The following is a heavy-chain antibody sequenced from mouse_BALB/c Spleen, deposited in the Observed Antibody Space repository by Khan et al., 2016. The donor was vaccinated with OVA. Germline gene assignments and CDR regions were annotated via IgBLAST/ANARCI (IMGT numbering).Heavy chain of an antibody. Sequence: EVELVESGGGLVQPGGSLKLSCAASGFTFSSYGMSWVRQTPDKRLELVATINTNVGSTYYPDSVKGRFTISRDNAKSTLYLQMSSLKSEDTAMYYCARVGIIYYGNYAYYLDYWGQGTTLTVSS. CDR2: INTNVGST. V-gene: IGHV5-6-3*01. D-gene: IGHD2-1*01. J-gene: IGHJ2*01. CDR3: ARVGIIYYGNYAYYLDY. CDR1: GFTFSSYG.